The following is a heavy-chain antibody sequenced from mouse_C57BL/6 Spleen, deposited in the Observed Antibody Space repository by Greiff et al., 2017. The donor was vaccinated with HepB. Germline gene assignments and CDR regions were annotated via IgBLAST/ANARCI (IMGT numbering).Heavy chain of an antibody. D-gene: IGHD2-4*01. Sequence: EVQLQESGPELVKPGVSVKISCKASGYSFTGYFMNWVMQSHGKSLEWIGRINPYNGDTFYNQKFKGKATLTVDKSSSTAHMELRSLTSEDSAVYYCARDDYSFDYWGQGTTLTVSS. V-gene: IGHV1-20*01. CDR2: INPYNGDT. J-gene: IGHJ2*01. CDR3: ARDDYSFDY. CDR1: GYSFTGYF.